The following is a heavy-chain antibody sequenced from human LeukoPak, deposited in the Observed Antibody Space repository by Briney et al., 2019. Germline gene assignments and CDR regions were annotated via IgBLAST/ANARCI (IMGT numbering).Heavy chain of an antibody. Sequence: GASVKVSCKASGYTFTRYDINWVRQATGQGLEWMGWMNPNSGNTGYAQKFQGRVTMTRNTSISTAYMELSSLRSEDTAVYYCARWETVGAIFDCWGQGTLVTVSS. CDR2: MNPNSGNT. J-gene: IGHJ4*02. CDR3: ARWETVGAIFDC. CDR1: GYTFTRYD. D-gene: IGHD1-26*01. V-gene: IGHV1-8*01.